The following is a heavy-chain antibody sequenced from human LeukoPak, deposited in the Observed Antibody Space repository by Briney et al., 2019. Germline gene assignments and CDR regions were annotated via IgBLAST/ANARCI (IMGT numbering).Heavy chain of an antibody. Sequence: GGSLRLSCAASGFTFSSYGMHWVRQAPGKGLEWVAFIRYDGSNKYYADSVKGRFTISRDNSKNTLYLQMNSLRAEDTAVYYCAKDSVVATIREGFDYWGQGTLVTVSS. V-gene: IGHV3-30*02. J-gene: IGHJ4*02. CDR1: GFTFSSYG. CDR3: AKDSVVATIREGFDY. CDR2: IRYDGSNK. D-gene: IGHD5-12*01.